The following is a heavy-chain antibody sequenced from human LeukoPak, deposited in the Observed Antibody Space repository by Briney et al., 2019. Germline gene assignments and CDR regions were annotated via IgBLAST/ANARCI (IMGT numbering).Heavy chain of an antibody. Sequence: GASVKVSCKASGYTFTNYYMQWVRQAPGQGLEWIGVINPSPGSTTYAQKFQGRVTMTRDTSTSTVYMELSSLRSEDTAVYYCARGGLLQKYNCFDPWGQGTLVTVSS. J-gene: IGHJ5*02. CDR1: GYTFTNYY. CDR2: INPSPGST. V-gene: IGHV1-46*01. D-gene: IGHD3-10*01. CDR3: ARGGLLQKYNCFDP.